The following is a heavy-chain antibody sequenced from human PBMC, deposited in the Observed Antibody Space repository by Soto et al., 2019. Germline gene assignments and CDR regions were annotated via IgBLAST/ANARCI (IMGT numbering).Heavy chain of an antibody. Sequence: DVHLEESGGGLAQSGGSLKLSWEPSGSTFRGYRMVWVRKAPGKALEWLSFSNNKTGSKYYGDSVRGRFTMSRDDAKSTLYLQMNNLRVEDTAIYFCVKADSTGWYFESWGQGTLVTVS. CDR1: GSTFRGYR. CDR3: VKADSTGWYFES. J-gene: IGHJ4*02. V-gene: IGHV3-48*04. D-gene: IGHD6-19*01. CDR2: SNNKTGSK.